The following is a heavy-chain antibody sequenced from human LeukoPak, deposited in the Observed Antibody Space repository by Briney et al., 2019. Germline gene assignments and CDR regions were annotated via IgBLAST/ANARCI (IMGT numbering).Heavy chain of an antibody. D-gene: IGHD4-11*01. J-gene: IGHJ4*02. CDR2: IYYSGST. V-gene: IGHV4-30-4*07. CDR1: GGSISSGGYS. Sequence: SETLSLTCAVSGGSISSGGYSWSWIRQPPGKGLEWIGYIYYSGSTYYNPSLESRVTISVDTSKNQFSLKLSSVTAADTAVYYCARAYYSNVDYWGQGTLVTVSS. CDR3: ARAYYSNVDY.